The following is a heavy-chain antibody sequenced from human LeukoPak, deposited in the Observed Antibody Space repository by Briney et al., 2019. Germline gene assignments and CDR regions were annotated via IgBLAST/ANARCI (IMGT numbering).Heavy chain of an antibody. CDR3: ARVTPSFVHNWFDP. CDR1: GGSISTYY. D-gene: IGHD6-6*01. V-gene: IGHV4-59*12. J-gene: IGHJ5*02. CDR2: VYHSGGT. Sequence: SETLSLTCTVSGGSISTYYWSWIRQPPEKGLEWIGDVYHSGGTNYNPSLKSRVTISVDTSKNQFSLRLTSVTAADTAVYYCARVTPSFVHNWFDPWGQGTLVTVSS.